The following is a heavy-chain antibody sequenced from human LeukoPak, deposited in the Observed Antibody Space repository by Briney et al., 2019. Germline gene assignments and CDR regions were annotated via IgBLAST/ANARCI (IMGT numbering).Heavy chain of an antibody. V-gene: IGHV3-48*04. D-gene: IGHD4/OR15-4a*01. Sequence: KPGGSLRLSCAASGFTFSNAWMSWVRQAPGKGLEWISYINGRGSTINYADSVKGRFTISRDNAKNSLYLQMYSLRVEDTAVYYCVGSANLADWGQGTLVTVSS. CDR2: INGRGSTI. CDR3: VGSANLAD. CDR1: GFTFSNAW. J-gene: IGHJ4*02.